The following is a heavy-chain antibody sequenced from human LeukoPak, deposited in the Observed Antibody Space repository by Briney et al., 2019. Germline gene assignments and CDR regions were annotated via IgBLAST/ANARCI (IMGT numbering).Heavy chain of an antibody. D-gene: IGHD4-17*01. J-gene: IGHJ6*02. Sequence: ASVKVSCKASGYTFTSYAMHWVRQAPGQRLEWMGWINAGNGNTKYSQKFQGRVTITRDTSASTAYMELSSLRSEDTAVYYCARDPPTTVTTHFYYYYGMDVWGQGTTVTASS. V-gene: IGHV1-3*01. CDR3: ARDPPTTVTTHFYYYYGMDV. CDR2: INAGNGNT. CDR1: GYTFTSYA.